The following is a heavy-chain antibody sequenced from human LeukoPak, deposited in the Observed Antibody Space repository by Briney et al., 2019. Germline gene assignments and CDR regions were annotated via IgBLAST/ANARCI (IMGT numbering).Heavy chain of an antibody. CDR3: ARDPYDSSWGLCYFDY. CDR2: IKQDGSDK. D-gene: IGHD3-22*01. Sequence: GPLRLSCAASGFTFSSYLMSWVRQAPGKGLEWVANIKQDGSDKYYVDSVKGRFTISRDNAKNSMYLHLNSLRADDTAVYYCARDPYDSSWGLCYFDYWGQGNLVTVSS. J-gene: IGHJ4*02. V-gene: IGHV3-7*04. CDR1: GFTFSSYL.